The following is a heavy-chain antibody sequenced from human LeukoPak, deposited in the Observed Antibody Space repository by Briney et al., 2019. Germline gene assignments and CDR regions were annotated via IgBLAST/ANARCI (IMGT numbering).Heavy chain of an antibody. CDR3: ASGGGATRSGYAFDM. J-gene: IGHJ3*02. Sequence: PGGSLRLSCAASGLTFSRYWMSWVRQAPGKGLEWVANMKPDGREKYYVDSVKGRFTISRDNAKNSLYMQMNSLRAEDTAVYYCASGGGATRSGYAFDMWGQETMVTVSS. D-gene: IGHD1-26*01. CDR2: MKPDGREK. V-gene: IGHV3-7*01. CDR1: GLTFSRYW.